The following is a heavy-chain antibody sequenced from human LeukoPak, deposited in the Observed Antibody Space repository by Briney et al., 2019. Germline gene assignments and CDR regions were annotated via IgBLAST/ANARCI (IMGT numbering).Heavy chain of an antibody. D-gene: IGHD5-24*01. Sequence: PSETLSLTCTVSGYSISSGYYWGWIRQPPGKGLEWIGSIYHSGSTYYNPSLKSRVTISVDTSKNQFSLKLSSVTAADTAVYYCARGDGYNYDFDYWGQGTLVTISS. CDR1: GYSISSGYY. J-gene: IGHJ4*02. V-gene: IGHV4-38-2*02. CDR2: IYHSGST. CDR3: ARGDGYNYDFDY.